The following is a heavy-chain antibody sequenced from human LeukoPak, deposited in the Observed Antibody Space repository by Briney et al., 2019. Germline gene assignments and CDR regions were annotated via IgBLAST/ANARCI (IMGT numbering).Heavy chain of an antibody. D-gene: IGHD1-1*01. CDR3: ATHGTDLYNWNDY. J-gene: IGHJ4*02. CDR2: IYYSGST. Sequence: VKPSGTLSPTRTVSWGALSSSSYYWGWVRPPPRKGPGWIGSIYYSGSTYYNPSLKSRVTVSVDTSKNQFSLKLSSVAAADTAVYYCATHGTDLYNWNDYWGQGTLVTVSS. V-gene: IGHV4-39*01. CDR1: WGALSSSSYY.